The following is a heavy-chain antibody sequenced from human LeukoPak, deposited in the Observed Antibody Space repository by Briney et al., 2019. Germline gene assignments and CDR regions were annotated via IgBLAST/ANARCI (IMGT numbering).Heavy chain of an antibody. D-gene: IGHD6-19*01. CDR2: IYYSGTT. V-gene: IGHV4-39*07. Sequence: PSETLSLTCTVSGGSISSGTYYWGWVRQPPGKGLEWIGTIYYSGTTYYNPSLKSRVTISIDTSKNHFSLKLSSVTAADTAIYYCAKNLDTGWQPSAYWGQGTLVTVSS. CDR3: AKNLDTGWQPSAY. J-gene: IGHJ4*02. CDR1: GGSISSGTYY.